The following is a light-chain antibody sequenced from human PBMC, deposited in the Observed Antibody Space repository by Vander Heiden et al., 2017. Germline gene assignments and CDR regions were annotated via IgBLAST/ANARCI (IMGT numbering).Light chain of an antibody. CDR3: QSYDSSLSGPVV. J-gene: IGLJ2*01. Sequence: QSVLTQPPSVSGAPGHRVTISCPGSSSNIGAGYDVHWYQQLPGTAPKLLIYGNSNRRSGVPDRFSGSKSGTSASLAITGRQAEDEADYYCQSYDSSLSGPVVFGGGTKLTVL. CDR1: SSNIGAGYD. V-gene: IGLV1-40*01. CDR2: GNS.